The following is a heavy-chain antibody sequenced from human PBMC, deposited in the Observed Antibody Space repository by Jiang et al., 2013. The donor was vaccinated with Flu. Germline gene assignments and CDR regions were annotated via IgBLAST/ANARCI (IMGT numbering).Heavy chain of an antibody. J-gene: IGHJ6*02. D-gene: IGHD5-18*01. V-gene: IGHV3-9*01. CDR1: GFTFDDYA. CDR3: AKDKAAMALNWDYGMDV. Sequence: GRSLRLSCAASGFTFDDYAMHWVRQAPGKGLEWVSGISWNSGSIGYADSVKGRFTISRDNAKNSLYLQMNSLRAEDTALYYCAKDKAAMALNWDYGMDVWGQGTTVTVSS. CDR2: ISWNSGSI.